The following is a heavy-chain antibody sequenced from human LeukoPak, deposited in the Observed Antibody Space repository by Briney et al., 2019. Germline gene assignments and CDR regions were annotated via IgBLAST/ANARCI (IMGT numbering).Heavy chain of an antibody. CDR1: GYTFTSYG. V-gene: IGHV1-18*01. J-gene: IGHJ4*02. Sequence: ASVKVSCKAPGYTFTSYGVSWVRQAPGQGLEWMGWISAYNGNTNYAQKIQGRVTMTTDTSTSTAYMELRSLRSDDTAVYYCARDPGRDGYKEDFWGQGSLVTVSS. CDR3: ARDPGRDGYKEDF. D-gene: IGHD5-24*01. CDR2: ISAYNGNT.